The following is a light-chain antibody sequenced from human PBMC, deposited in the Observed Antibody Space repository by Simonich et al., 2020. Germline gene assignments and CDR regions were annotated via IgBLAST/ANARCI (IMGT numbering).Light chain of an antibody. Sequence: DIVMTQSPDSLAVSLGERATINCKSSQSVLYISNNKNYLAWYKQKPGQPPKLLIYWASTRESGVPDRFSGSGSGTDFTLTISSLQAEDVAVYYCQQYYSTPLTFGPGTKVDIK. J-gene: IGKJ3*01. CDR1: QSVLYISNNKNY. CDR2: WAS. CDR3: QQYYSTPLT. V-gene: IGKV4-1*01.